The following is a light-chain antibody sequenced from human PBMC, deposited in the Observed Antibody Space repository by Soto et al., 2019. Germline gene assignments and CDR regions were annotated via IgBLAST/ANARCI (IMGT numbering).Light chain of an antibody. CDR1: QSISSY. Sequence: DIQMTQSPSSLSASVGVRVTITFRASQSISSYLNWYQQKPGKAPKLLIYAASSLQSGVPSRFSGSGSGTDFTLTISSLQPEDFATYYCQQSYSTPYTFGQGTKLEIK. V-gene: IGKV1-39*01. CDR2: AAS. CDR3: QQSYSTPYT. J-gene: IGKJ2*01.